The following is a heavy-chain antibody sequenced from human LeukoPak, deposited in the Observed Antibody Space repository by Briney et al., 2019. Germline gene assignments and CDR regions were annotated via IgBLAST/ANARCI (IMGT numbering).Heavy chain of an antibody. CDR3: ARVGGYSYAYYFDY. CDR2: IYYSGST. CDR1: GGSISSGGYY. D-gene: IGHD5-18*01. Sequence: SETLSLTCTVSGGSISSGGYYWSWIRQHPGKGLEWIGYIYYSGSTYYNPSLKSRVTISVDTSKNQFSLKLSSVTAADTAVYYCARVGGYSYAYYFDYWGQGTLVTVSS. V-gene: IGHV4-31*03. J-gene: IGHJ4*02.